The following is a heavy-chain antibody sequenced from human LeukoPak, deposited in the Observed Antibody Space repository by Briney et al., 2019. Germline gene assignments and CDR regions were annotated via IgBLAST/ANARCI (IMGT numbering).Heavy chain of an antibody. CDR1: GGTFNNFA. CDR3: ASPVKYYDTWSGYPPFDY. D-gene: IGHD3-3*01. CDR2: IIPMSGTA. V-gene: IGHV1-69*13. Sequence: ASEKVSCKASGGTFNNFAISWVRQAPGQGLEWVGGIIPMSGTANYAQKFQGRVTITADESTSTAYMELSSLRSEDTAIYYCASPVKYYDTWSGYPPFDYWGQGTLVTVSS. J-gene: IGHJ4*02.